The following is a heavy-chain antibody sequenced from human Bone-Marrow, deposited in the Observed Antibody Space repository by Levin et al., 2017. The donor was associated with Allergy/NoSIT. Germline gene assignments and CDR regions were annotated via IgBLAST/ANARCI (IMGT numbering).Heavy chain of an antibody. CDR2: INQDATEE. J-gene: IGHJ5*02. D-gene: IGHD3-3*01. CDR1: GFTFRSYW. CDR3: ANCKPGFGITLFGVGLDL. V-gene: IGHV3-7*01. Sequence: GGSLRLSCVVSGFTFRSYWMNWVRQAPGKGLEWVANINQDATEENYVDSVKGRFTISRDNTKDSLYLHITSLRVDDTAVYYCANCKPGFGITLFGVGLDLWGQGTLVTVSS.